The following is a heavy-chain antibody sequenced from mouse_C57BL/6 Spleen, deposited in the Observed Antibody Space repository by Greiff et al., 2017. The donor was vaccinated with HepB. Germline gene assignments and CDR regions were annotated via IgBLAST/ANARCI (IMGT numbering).Heavy chain of an antibody. CDR1: GYTFTSYW. Sequence: VQLQQPGAELVKPGASVKMSCKASGYTFTSYWITWVKQRPGQGLEWIGDIYPGSGSTNYNEKFKSKATLTVDTSSSTAYMQLSSLTSEDSAVYYCARKEEFITTVVAEGYFDYWGQGTTLTVSS. D-gene: IGHD1-1*01. CDR3: ARKEEFITTVVAEGYFDY. V-gene: IGHV1-55*01. CDR2: IYPGSGST. J-gene: IGHJ2*01.